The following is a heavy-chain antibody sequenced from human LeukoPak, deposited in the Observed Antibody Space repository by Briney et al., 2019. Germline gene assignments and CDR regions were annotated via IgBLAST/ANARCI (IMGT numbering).Heavy chain of an antibody. Sequence: GGSLRLSCAASGFTFSSYSMNWVRQAPGKGLEWVSYISSSSAIYYADSVKGRFTISRDNAKNSLFLQMNSLRAEDTAVYYCAREGLRASVGYWGQGTLVTVSS. CDR2: ISSSSAI. V-gene: IGHV3-48*01. J-gene: IGHJ4*02. D-gene: IGHD5-12*01. CDR1: GFTFSSYS. CDR3: AREGLRASVGY.